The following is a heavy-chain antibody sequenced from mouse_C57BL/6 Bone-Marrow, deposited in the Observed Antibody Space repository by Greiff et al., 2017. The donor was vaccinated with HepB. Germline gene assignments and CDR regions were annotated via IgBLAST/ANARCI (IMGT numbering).Heavy chain of an antibody. V-gene: IGHV2-2*01. CDR3: ARKADYYGKDWYFDG. CDR1: GFSLTSYG. J-gene: IGHJ1*03. Sequence: VKLVESGPGLVQPSQSLSITCTVSGFSLTSYGVHWVRQSPGKGLEWLGVIWSGGSTDYTAAFISRLSISKDNSKSQVFFKMNSLQADDTAIYYCARKADYYGKDWYFDGWGTGTTVTVSS. CDR2: IWSGGST. D-gene: IGHD1-1*01.